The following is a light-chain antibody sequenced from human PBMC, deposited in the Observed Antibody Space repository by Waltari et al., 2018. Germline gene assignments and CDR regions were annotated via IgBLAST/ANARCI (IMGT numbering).Light chain of an antibody. CDR2: DTS. V-gene: IGLV7-46*01. J-gene: IGLJ2*01. CDR1: TGAVTSGHY. CDR3: LLSYSGARV. Sequence: QAVVTQEPSLTVSPGGTVTLTCGPSTGAVTSGHYPYWFQQKSGQAPRTLISDTSNKHSWTPARFSGSLLGGKAALTLSGAQPEDEADYYCLLSYSGARVFGGGTKLTVL.